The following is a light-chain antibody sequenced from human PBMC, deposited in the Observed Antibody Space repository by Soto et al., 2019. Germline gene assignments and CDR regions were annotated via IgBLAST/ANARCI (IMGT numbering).Light chain of an antibody. CDR2: GAS. J-gene: IGKJ1*01. CDR1: QSVRSN. V-gene: IGKV3-15*01. Sequence: EIVMTQSPATLSVSPGERATLSCRASQSVRSNLAWYQQKPGQAPRLLIYGASTRATGIPARLSGSGSGTEFTLPISSLQSEDFAIYYCQQYNNWPRTLGQGPKV. CDR3: QQYNNWPRT.